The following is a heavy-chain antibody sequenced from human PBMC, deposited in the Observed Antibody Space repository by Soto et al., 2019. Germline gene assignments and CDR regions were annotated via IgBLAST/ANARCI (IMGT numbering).Heavy chain of an antibody. J-gene: IGHJ6*02. CDR2: TYYRSKWYN. D-gene: IGHD1-26*01. CDR3: ARGIYSGSTPTTPYHYYGMDV. Sequence: SQTLSLTCAISGDSVSSNSAAWNWIRQSPSRGLEWLGRTYYRSKWYNDYAVSVKSRITINPDTSKNQFSLQLNSVTPEDTAVYYCARGIYSGSTPTTPYHYYGMDVWGQGTTVTVS. V-gene: IGHV6-1*01. CDR1: GDSVSSNSAA.